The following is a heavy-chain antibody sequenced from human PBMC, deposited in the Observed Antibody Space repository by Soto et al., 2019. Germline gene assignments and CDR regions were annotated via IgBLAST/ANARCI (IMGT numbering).Heavy chain of an antibody. CDR2: FYPADSDT. V-gene: IGHV5-51*01. D-gene: IGHD2-8*02. J-gene: IGHJ4*02. Sequence: GESLKISCKGSGDSFTRYWVGWARQMPGKGLEWMGFFYPADSDTRYSPSFQGQVTVAADKSISTAYLQWSNLQASDTAMYYCAATAHANAWWNYWGQGTLVTASS. CDR3: AATAHANAWWNY. CDR1: GDSFTRYW.